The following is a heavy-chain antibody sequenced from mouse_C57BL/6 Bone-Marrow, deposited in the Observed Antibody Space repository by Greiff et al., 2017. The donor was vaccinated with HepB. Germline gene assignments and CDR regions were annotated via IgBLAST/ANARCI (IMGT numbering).Heavy chain of an antibody. D-gene: IGHD2-4*01. V-gene: IGHV1-18*01. J-gene: IGHJ2*01. CDR1: GYTFTDYN. CDR2: INPNNGGT. CDR3: AGSGYDYDPCYFGF. Sequence: VQLQQSGPELVKPGASVKIPCKASGYTFTDYNMAWVKQSHGKSLEWIGDINPNNGGTNYNQKFKGKATLTVDKSSSTAYMQLRSLTSEDTAVYYCAGSGYDYDPCYFGFWGQGTTLTVSS.